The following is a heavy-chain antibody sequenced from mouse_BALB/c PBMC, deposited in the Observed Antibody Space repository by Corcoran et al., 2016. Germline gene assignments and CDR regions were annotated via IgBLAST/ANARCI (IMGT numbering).Heavy chain of an antibody. D-gene: IGHD1-1*01. Sequence: EVQLQQSGPELVKPGASVKMSCKASGYTFTSYVMHWVKQKPGQGHEWIGYINPYNDGTKYNEKFKGKATLTSDKSSSTAYMELSSLTSEDSAFYYCARSGYYGSSYAMDYWGQGTSVTVSS. CDR2: INPYNDGT. CDR1: GYTFTSYV. J-gene: IGHJ4*01. V-gene: IGHV1S136*01. CDR3: ARSGYYGSSYAMDY.